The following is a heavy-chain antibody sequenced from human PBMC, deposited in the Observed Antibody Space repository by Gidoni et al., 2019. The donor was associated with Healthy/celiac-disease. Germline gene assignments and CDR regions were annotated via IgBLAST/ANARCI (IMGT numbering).Heavy chain of an antibody. CDR1: GFTFRRYA. J-gene: IGHJ6*02. CDR3: AKDVITIFVVVTYYYYYGMDV. D-gene: IGHD3-3*01. CDR2: ISGSGGST. V-gene: IGHV3-23*01. Sequence: EVQLLASGGVLVQSGGSLRLSCAASGFTFRRYAMSWFRQAQGQGMECVHAISGSGGSTYYSDGVKGRFTISRDNSKNTLYLQMNSLRAEDTAVYYCAKDVITIFVVVTYYYYYGMDVWVQGTTVTVSS.